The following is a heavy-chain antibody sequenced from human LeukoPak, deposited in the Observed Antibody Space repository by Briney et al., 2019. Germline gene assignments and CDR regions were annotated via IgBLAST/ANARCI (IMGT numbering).Heavy chain of an antibody. CDR2: IIPIFGTA. CDR3: ARVIASRGYWFDP. D-gene: IGHD3-22*01. Sequence: GSSVKVSCKASGGTFSSYAISWERQAPGQGLEWMGGIIPIFGTANYAQKFQGRVTITTDESTSTAYMELSRLRSEDTAVYYCARVIASRGYWFDPWGQGTLVTVSS. CDR1: GGTFSSYA. J-gene: IGHJ5*02. V-gene: IGHV1-69*05.